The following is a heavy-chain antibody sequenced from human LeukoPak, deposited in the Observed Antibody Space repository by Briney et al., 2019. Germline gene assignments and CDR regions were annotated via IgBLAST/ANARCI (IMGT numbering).Heavy chain of an antibody. V-gene: IGHV1-8*01. J-gene: IGHJ4*02. D-gene: IGHD2-21*02. CDR3: ARGFGDYYFDY. CDR2: MNPNSGNT. Sequence: ASVTVSCKASGYTFTSYDINWVRQATGRGLEGMGWMNPNSGNTGYAQKFQGRVTMTRNTSISTAYMELSSLRSEDTAVYYCARGFGDYYFDYWGQGTLVTVSS. CDR1: GYTFTSYD.